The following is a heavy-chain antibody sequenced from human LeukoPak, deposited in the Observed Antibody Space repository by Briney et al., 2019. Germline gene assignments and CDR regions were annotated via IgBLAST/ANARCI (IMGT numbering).Heavy chain of an antibody. D-gene: IGHD3-3*01. Sequence: GESLKISCKGSGYIFTGYWIGWVRQMPGKGLEWMGIIYPDDSDTRYSPSFQGQVTISADKSISTAYLQWSSLKATDTSIYYCGRRSGPADAFDIWGQGTMVTVSS. V-gene: IGHV5-51*01. CDR2: IYPDDSDT. CDR3: GRRSGPADAFDI. CDR1: GYIFTGYW. J-gene: IGHJ3*02.